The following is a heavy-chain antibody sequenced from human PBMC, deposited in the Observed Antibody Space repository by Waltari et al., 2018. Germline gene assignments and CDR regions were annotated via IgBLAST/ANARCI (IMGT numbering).Heavy chain of an antibody. CDR3: ARTCTEGYSGYVRHIDY. CDR2: IKQDGSEK. D-gene: IGHD5-12*01. CDR1: GFTFSSYW. V-gene: IGHV3-7*01. Sequence: EVQLVESGGGLVQPGGSLRLSCAASGFTFSSYWMSWVRHAPGKGLEWVANIKQDGSEKYYVDSVKGRFTISRDNAKNSLYLQMNSLRAEDTAVYYCARTCTEGYSGYVRHIDYWGQGTLVTVSS. J-gene: IGHJ4*02.